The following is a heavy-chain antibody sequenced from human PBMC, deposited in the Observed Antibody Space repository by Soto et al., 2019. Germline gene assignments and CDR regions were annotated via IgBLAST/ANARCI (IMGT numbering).Heavy chain of an antibody. CDR1: GGSISSGDYY. CDR3: ARDLPMVRGVIDHYYYGMDV. Sequence: PSETLSLTCTVSGGSISSGDYYWSWIRQPPGKGLEWIGYIYYSGSTYYNPSLKSRVTISVDTSKNQFSLKLSSVTAADTAVYYCARDLPMVRGVIDHYYYGMDVWGQGTTVTVSS. V-gene: IGHV4-30-4*01. J-gene: IGHJ6*02. D-gene: IGHD3-10*01. CDR2: IYYSGST.